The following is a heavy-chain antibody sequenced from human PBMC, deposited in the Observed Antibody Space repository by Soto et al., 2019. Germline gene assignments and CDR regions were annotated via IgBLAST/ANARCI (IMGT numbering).Heavy chain of an antibody. CDR2: IRPGGDST. CDR3: TTHEEGAPWAGGFDS. J-gene: IGHJ5*01. Sequence: GGSLRLSCSASVFRCRTRAMSWFRQAPGKGLGWVASIRPGGDSTYYADSVKGRFAVSRDNSNVTLYLQVDSLRVEDTAIYYCTTHEEGAPWAGGFDSWGQGTLVTVSS. D-gene: IGHD1-26*01. CDR1: VFRCRTRA. V-gene: IGHV3-23*01.